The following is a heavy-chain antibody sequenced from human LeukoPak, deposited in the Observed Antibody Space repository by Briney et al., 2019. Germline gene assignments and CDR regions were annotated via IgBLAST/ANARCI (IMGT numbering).Heavy chain of an antibody. V-gene: IGHV4-59*10. CDR3: ARVRGYDILTGYYSLPPFDP. Sequence: PSETLSLTCAVYGGSISSYYWSWIRQPAGKGLEWIGRIYTSGSTNYNPSLKSRVTISVDTSKNQFSLKLSSVTAADTAVYYCARVRGYDILTGYYSLPPFDPWGQGTLVTVSS. J-gene: IGHJ5*02. D-gene: IGHD3-9*01. CDR2: IYTSGST. CDR1: GGSISSYY.